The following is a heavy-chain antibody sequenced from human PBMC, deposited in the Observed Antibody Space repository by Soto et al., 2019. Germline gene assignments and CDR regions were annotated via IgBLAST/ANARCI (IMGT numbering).Heavy chain of an antibody. CDR1: GFTFSSYG. V-gene: IGHV3-30*18. CDR3: AKARDFWGARLAYYFDY. CDR2: IAYDGSNK. Sequence: QVQLVESGGGVVQPGRSLRLSCAASGFTFSSYGMHWVRQAPGKGLEWVAVIAYDGSNKYYADSVKGRFTISRDNSKNTLYLQLNSLRAEDAAVYYCAKARDFWGARLAYYFDYWGRGTLVTVSS. D-gene: IGHD3-3*01. J-gene: IGHJ4*02.